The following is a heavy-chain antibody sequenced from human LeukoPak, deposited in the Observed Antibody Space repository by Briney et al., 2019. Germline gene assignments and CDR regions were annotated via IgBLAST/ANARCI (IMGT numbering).Heavy chain of an antibody. CDR2: INTDGSST. D-gene: IGHD6-25*01. V-gene: IGHV3-74*01. CDR3: ARERVGSDYYGLDV. CDR1: GFIFSTYW. J-gene: IGHJ6*02. Sequence: GGSLRLSCAASGFIFSTYWMHWVRHAPGKGLVWVSRINTDGSSTAYAASVKGRFTISRDDAKNILYLQMNSLRAEDTAVYYCARERVGSDYYGLDVWGQGTTVSVSS.